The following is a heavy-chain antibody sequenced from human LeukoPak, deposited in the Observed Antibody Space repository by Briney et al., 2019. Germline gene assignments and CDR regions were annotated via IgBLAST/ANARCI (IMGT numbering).Heavy chain of an antibody. CDR3: AADRYCSSTNCGNWFDP. CDR1: GGTFSSYA. V-gene: IGHV1-58*02. Sequence: SVKVSCKASGGTFSSYAISWVRQAPGQGLEWIGWIVVGSGNTNYAQKFQERVTITRDMSTSTAYTELSSLRSEDTAVYYCAADRYCSSTNCGNWFDPWGQGTLVTVSS. CDR2: IVVGSGNT. D-gene: IGHD2-2*01. J-gene: IGHJ5*02.